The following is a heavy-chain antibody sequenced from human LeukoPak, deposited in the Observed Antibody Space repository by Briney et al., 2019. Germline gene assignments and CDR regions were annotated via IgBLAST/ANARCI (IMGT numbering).Heavy chain of an antibody. CDR2: ISSSSSTI. V-gene: IGHV3-48*04. Sequence: GGSLRLSCAASGFTFSSYSMNWVRQAPGKGLEWVSYISSSSSTIYYADSVKGRFTISRDNAKNSLYLQMNSLRAEDTAVYYCARDTYSSGWYGHDAFDIGGQGTMVTVSS. CDR3: ARDTYSSGWYGHDAFDI. D-gene: IGHD6-19*01. J-gene: IGHJ3*02. CDR1: GFTFSSYS.